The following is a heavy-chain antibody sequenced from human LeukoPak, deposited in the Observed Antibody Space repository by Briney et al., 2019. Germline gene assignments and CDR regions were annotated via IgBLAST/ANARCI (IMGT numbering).Heavy chain of an antibody. CDR3: ARDGFYYHYYMDV. Sequence: GSLRLSCAASGFTFSDYYMSWIRQPPGKGLEWIGSISYSGATYYNPSLKSRVSMSVHTSKNQFSLKLSSVTAADTAVYYCARDGFYYHYYMDVWGEGTTVTVSS. CDR1: GFTFSDYY. J-gene: IGHJ6*03. V-gene: IGHV4-38-2*02. D-gene: IGHD1-14*01. CDR2: ISYSGAT.